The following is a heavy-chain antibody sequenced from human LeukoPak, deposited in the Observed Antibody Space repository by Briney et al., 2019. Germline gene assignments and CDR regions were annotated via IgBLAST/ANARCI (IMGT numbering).Heavy chain of an antibody. CDR3: SRDRTLYSNYAFDY. J-gene: IGHJ4*02. D-gene: IGHD4-11*01. Sequence: GGSLRLSCTASGFTFSSYAMSWVRQAPGRGLEWVAFIRSKSYGGTTEYAASVKGRFTISRDDSKNIAYLQMNSLRTEDTAVYFCSRDRTLYSNYAFDYWGQGTLVTVSS. CDR2: IRSKSYGGTT. V-gene: IGHV3-49*04. CDR1: GFTFSSYA.